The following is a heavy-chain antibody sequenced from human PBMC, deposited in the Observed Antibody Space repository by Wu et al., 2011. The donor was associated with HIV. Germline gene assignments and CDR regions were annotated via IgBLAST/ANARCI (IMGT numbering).Heavy chain of an antibody. J-gene: IGHJ3*02. CDR3: ATRQTPYYDVLDERVASAGENDASDI. Sequence: VQLVRVVGREVKKPGSSVKVSCEASGGTFSTYTVIWVRQAPGQGLEWMGRIIPILNTPNYAPKFQGRITIAADRPSRSVYLELSSLTFEDTAMYYCATRQTPYYDVLDERVASAGENDASDIWGPWDNGHRLF. D-gene: IGHD3-3*01. V-gene: IGHV1-69*08. CDR1: GGTFSTYT. CDR2: IIPILNTP.